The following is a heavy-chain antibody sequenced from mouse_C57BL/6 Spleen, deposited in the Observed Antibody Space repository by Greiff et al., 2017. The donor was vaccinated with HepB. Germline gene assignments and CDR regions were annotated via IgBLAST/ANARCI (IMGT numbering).Heavy chain of an antibody. J-gene: IGHJ1*03. Sequence: VQLQQSGAELVRPGSSVKLSCKASGYTFTSYWMDWVKQRPGQGLEWIGNIYPSDSETHYNQKFKDKATLTVDKSSSTAYMQLSSLTSDDSAVYYCARERGNYWYCDVWGTGTTVTVSS. CDR3: ARERGNYWYCDV. V-gene: IGHV1-61*01. D-gene: IGHD2-1*01. CDR1: GYTFTSYW. CDR2: IYPSDSET.